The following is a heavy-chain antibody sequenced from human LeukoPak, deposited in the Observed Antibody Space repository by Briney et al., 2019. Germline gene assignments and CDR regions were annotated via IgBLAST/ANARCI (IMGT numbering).Heavy chain of an antibody. CDR1: GFTFSSYA. CDR3: AKESYYYGSRGYFDY. J-gene: IGHJ4*02. Sequence: PGGSLRLSCAASGFTFSSYAMSWVRQAPGKGLEWVSAISGSGGSTYYADSVKGQFTISRDNSKNTLYLQMNSLRAEDTAVYYCAKESYYYGSRGYFDYWGQGTLVTVSS. CDR2: ISGSGGST. V-gene: IGHV3-23*01. D-gene: IGHD3-10*01.